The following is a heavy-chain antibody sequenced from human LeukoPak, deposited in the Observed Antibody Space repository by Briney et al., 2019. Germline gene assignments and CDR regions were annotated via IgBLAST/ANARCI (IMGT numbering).Heavy chain of an antibody. CDR3: ARDRSYYDILTGYYRYFQH. CDR2: ISYDGSNK. J-gene: IGHJ1*01. CDR1: GFTFSSYG. Sequence: GGSLRLSCAASGFTFSSYGMHWVRQAPGKGLEWVAVISYDGSNKYYADSVKGRFTTSRDNSKNTLYLQMNSLRAEDTAVYYCARDRSYYDILTGYYRYFQHWGQGTLVTVSS. V-gene: IGHV3-30*03. D-gene: IGHD3-9*01.